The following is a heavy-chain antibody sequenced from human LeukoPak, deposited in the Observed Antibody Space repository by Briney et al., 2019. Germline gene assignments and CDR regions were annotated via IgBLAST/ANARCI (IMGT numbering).Heavy chain of an antibody. CDR3: ARDNGLEGWFDP. CDR2: IYYSGST. Sequence: SETLSLTCTVSGGSISSSSYYWGWIRQPPGKGLEWIGSIYYSGSTYFNPSLKSRVTISVDTSKNQFSLKLSSVTAADTAVYYCARDNGLEGWFDPWGQGTLVTVSS. V-gene: IGHV4-39*07. D-gene: IGHD3-3*01. J-gene: IGHJ5*02. CDR1: GGSISSSSYY.